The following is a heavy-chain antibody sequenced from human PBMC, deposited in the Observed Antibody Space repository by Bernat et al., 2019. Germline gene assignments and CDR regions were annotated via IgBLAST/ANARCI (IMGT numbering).Heavy chain of an antibody. V-gene: IGHV3-21*01. CDR3: ARHRAWELRDY. D-gene: IGHD1-26*01. Sequence: EVQLVESGGGLVKPGGSLRLSCAASGFTLSSYGMNWVRQAPGKGLEWVSFISSCSNYIYYADSVKGRFTVSRDNAKNSLYLQMSSLRAEDTAVYYCARHRAWELRDYWGQGTLVTVSS. CDR2: ISSCSNYI. CDR1: GFTLSSYG. J-gene: IGHJ4*02.